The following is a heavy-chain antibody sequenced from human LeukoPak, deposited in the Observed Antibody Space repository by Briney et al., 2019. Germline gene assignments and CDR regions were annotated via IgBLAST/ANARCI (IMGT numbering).Heavy chain of an antibody. V-gene: IGHV3-9*01. D-gene: IGHD6-19*01. CDR3: AKDIVPVAGYSEYFQH. CDR1: GFTFDDYA. J-gene: IGHJ1*01. CDR2: ISWNSGSI. Sequence: PGGSLRLSCAASGFTFDDYAMHWVRQAPGKGLEWVPGISWNSGSIGYADSVKGRFTISRDNAKNSLYLQMNSLRAEDTALYYCAKDIVPVAGYSEYFQHWGQGTLVTVSS.